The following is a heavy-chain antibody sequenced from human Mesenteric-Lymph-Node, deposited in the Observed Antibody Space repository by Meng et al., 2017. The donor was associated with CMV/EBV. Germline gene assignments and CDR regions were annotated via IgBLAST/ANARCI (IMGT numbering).Heavy chain of an antibody. CDR2: INHSGST. J-gene: IGHJ2*01. CDR3: ARRKVATRNWYFDL. Sequence: CAVYGGSFSGYYGSWIRQPPGKGLEWIGEINHSGSTNYNPSLKSRVTISVDTSKNQFSLKLSSVTAADTAVYYCARRKVATRNWYFDLWGRGTLVTVSS. D-gene: IGHD5-12*01. CDR1: GGSFSGYY. V-gene: IGHV4-34*01.